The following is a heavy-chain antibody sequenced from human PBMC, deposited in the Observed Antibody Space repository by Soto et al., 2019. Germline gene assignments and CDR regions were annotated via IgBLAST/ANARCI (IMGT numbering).Heavy chain of an antibody. J-gene: IGHJ3*02. Sequence: SETLSLTCAVSSGSISSSNWWSWVRQPPGKGLEWIGEIYHSGSTNYNPSLKSRVTISVDKSKNQFSLKLSSVTAADTAVYYCARDRYWVDAFDIWGQGTMVTVSS. V-gene: IGHV4-4*02. D-gene: IGHD1-20*01. CDR3: ARDRYWVDAFDI. CDR1: SGSISSSNW. CDR2: IYHSGST.